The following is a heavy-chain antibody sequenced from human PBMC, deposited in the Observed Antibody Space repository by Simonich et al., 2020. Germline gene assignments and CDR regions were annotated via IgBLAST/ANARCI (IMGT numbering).Heavy chain of an antibody. D-gene: IGHD6-13*01. V-gene: IGHV4-39*01. Sequence: QLQLQESGPGLVKPSETLSLTCTVSGGSISSSGYYWGWIRQPPGKGREWIGSIYYRGSTYYNPSLKSRVTISVDTSKNQFSLKLSSVTAADTAVYYCARHAGFAFDIWGQGTMVTVSS. CDR1: GGSISSSGYY. CDR3: ARHAGFAFDI. J-gene: IGHJ3*02. CDR2: IYYRGST.